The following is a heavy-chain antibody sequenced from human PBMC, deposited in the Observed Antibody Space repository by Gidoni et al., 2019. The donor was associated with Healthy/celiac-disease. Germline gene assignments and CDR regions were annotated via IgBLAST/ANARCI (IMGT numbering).Heavy chain of an antibody. J-gene: IGHJ3*02. CDR2: ISGSGGST. CDR1: GFTFSSYA. V-gene: IGHV3-23*01. Sequence: EVQLLESGGGLVQPGGYLRLSCAASGFTFSSYAMSWVRQSQGKGLEWVSAISGSGGSTYYADSVKGRFTISRDNSKNTLYRQMNSLRAEDTAVYYCANSGYTDAFDIWGQGTMVTVSS. CDR3: ANSGYTDAFDI. D-gene: IGHD5-18*01.